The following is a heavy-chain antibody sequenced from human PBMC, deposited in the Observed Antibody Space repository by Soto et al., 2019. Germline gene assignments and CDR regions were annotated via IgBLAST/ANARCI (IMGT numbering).Heavy chain of an antibody. D-gene: IGHD1-26*01. J-gene: IGHJ6*02. CDR3: AREGAADYYYYFGMDV. V-gene: IGHV3-66*01. CDR1: GFTVSSNY. Sequence: PGGSLRLSCAASGFTVSSNYMSWVRQAPGKGLEWVSVIYSGGSTYYADSVKGRFTISRDNSKNTLYLQMNSLRAEDTAVYYCAREGAADYYYYFGMDVWGQGTTVTVSS. CDR2: IYSGGST.